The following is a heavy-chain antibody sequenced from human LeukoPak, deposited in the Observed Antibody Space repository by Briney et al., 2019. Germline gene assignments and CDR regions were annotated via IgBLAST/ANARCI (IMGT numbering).Heavy chain of an antibody. D-gene: IGHD2-21*01. V-gene: IGHV3-7*04. CDR1: GFTFSSYA. Sequence: GRSLRLSCAASGFTFSSYAMHWVRQAPGKGLEWVANINQDGTEKNYVDSVKGRFTISRDNAKNSLYLQMNSLRAEDAAVYYCARNMWDYWGQGTLVTVSS. CDR3: ARNMWDY. J-gene: IGHJ4*02. CDR2: INQDGTEK.